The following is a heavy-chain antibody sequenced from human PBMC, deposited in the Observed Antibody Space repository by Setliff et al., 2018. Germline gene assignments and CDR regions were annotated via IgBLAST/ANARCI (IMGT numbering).Heavy chain of an antibody. V-gene: IGHV4-61*09. CDR2: IYTSWST. CDR3: ARTGTYRYFDY. Sequence: PSETLSLTCTVSGDSISSRRNYWGWFRQPAGKELEWIGQIYTSWSTNYNPSLKSRVTISLDTSKNQFSLSLTSVTAADTAVYYCARTGTYRYFDYWSQGTLVTVSS. CDR1: GDSISSRRNY. D-gene: IGHD1-26*01. J-gene: IGHJ4*02.